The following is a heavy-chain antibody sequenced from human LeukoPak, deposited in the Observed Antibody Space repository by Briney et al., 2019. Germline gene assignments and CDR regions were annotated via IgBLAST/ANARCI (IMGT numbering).Heavy chain of an antibody. CDR1: GGSFSGYY. V-gene: IGHV4-34*01. CDR2: INHSGST. Sequence: SETLSLTCAVYGGSFSGYYWSWIRQPPGKGLEWIGEINHSGSTNYNPSLKSRVTISVDTSKNQFSLKLSSVTAADTAVYYCARDYLREYSSSPGNYWGQGTLVTVSS. CDR3: ARDYLREYSSSPGNY. D-gene: IGHD6-6*01. J-gene: IGHJ4*02.